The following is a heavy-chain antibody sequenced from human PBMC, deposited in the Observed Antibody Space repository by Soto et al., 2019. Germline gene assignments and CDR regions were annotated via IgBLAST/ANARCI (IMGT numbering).Heavy chain of an antibody. CDR2: IYYSGST. J-gene: IGHJ4*02. CDR3: AGGPSI. CDR1: GGSISSGGYY. Sequence: QVQLQESGPGLVKPSQTLSLTCTVSGGSISSGGYYWSWIRQHPGKGLEWIGYIYYSGSTYYNPSLTSRVTKTVDTPKHQSSLALGSVTAAGTAVYYCAGGPSIWGQGTLVTVSS. V-gene: IGHV4-31*03.